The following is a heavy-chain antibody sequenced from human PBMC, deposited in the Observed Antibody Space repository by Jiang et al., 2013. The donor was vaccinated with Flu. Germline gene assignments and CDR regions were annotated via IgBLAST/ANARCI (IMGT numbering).Heavy chain of an antibody. V-gene: IGHV3-21*01. J-gene: IGHJ1*01. CDR3: AREPVVAATKSWVADFQH. Sequence: VQLVESGGGLVKPGGSLRLSCAASGFIFSTYSMNWVRQAPGKGLEWVSSISSSSSYIYYADSVKGRFTISRDNAKNSLYLQMNSLRAEDTAVYYCAREPVVAATKSWVADFQHWGQGTLVTVSS. CDR2: ISSSSSYI. CDR1: GFIFSTYS. D-gene: IGHD2-15*01.